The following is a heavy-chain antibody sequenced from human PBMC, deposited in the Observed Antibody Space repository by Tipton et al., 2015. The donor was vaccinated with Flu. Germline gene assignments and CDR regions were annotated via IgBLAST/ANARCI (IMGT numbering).Heavy chain of an antibody. V-gene: IGHV1-18*01. CDR1: GYSFTTYG. J-gene: IGHJ4*02. CDR3: ASQVAAGSPADS. CDR2: ISGYNAKT. Sequence: QVQLVQSGAEVKKPGASVKVSCKAYGYSFTTYGIGWVRQAPGQGLEWMGWISGYNAKTNYAQKLQGRVTMTTDTSTSTAYMELRGLRSDDTAVYYCASQVAAGSPADSWGQGTLVTVSS. D-gene: IGHD6-13*01.